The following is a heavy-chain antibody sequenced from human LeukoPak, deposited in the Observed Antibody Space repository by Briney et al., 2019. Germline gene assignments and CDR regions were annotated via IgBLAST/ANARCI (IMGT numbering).Heavy chain of an antibody. Sequence: GGSLRLSCAASGFTFSNYWMHWVRQAPGKGLVWVSRINSDGINTSYADSVKGRFTISRDNARNTLNLQMNSLRAEDTAVYYCARENYFDWPNLNYWGQGTLVTVSS. V-gene: IGHV3-74*01. CDR1: GFTFSNYW. J-gene: IGHJ4*02. CDR2: INSDGINT. D-gene: IGHD3-9*01. CDR3: ARENYFDWPNLNY.